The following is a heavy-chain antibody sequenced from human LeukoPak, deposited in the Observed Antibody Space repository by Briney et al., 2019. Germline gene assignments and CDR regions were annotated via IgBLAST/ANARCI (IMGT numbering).Heavy chain of an antibody. CDR3: ANLYSSSSGYYYYNGMDV. CDR2: ISGSGGTT. Sequence: GALRLSCAASGFTFSSYAMSWVRQAPGKGLEWVSSISGSGGTTYYADSVKGRLTISRDNSKNTVNLQMNSLRAEDTAVYYCANLYSSSSGYYYYNGMDVWGQGTTVTVSS. J-gene: IGHJ6*02. CDR1: GFTFSSYA. V-gene: IGHV3-23*01. D-gene: IGHD6-6*01.